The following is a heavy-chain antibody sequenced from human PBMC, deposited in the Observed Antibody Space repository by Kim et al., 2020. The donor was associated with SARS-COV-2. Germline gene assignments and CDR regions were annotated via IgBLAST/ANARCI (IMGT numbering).Heavy chain of an antibody. CDR2: IGTKADT. J-gene: IGHJ2*01. D-gene: IGHD1-20*01. CDR3: ARGPIEEGIRATKGYFEL. Sequence: GGSLRLSCAASGFTFSSYDMHWVRQGTEKGLEWVSSIGTKADTYYPDSVKDRFPISRETAKDSFYLHMNSLRAEDTAVYYCARGPIEEGIRATKGYFELWGRGTVGTVSS. V-gene: IGHV3-13*04. CDR1: GFTFSSYD.